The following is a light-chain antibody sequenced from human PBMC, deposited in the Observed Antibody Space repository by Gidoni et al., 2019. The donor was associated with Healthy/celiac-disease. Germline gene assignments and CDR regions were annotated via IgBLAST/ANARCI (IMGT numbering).Light chain of an antibody. CDR3: QQSYSTSWT. J-gene: IGKJ1*01. CDR1: QSISSY. Sequence: EIQMTQSPSSLSASVGDRVTITCRASQSISSYLNWYQQKQGKAPKLLIYAASSLQSGVPSMFSGSGSGTEFTLTSSRLPPEDFATYYCQQSYSTSWTFGQGTKVEIK. V-gene: IGKV1-39*01. CDR2: AAS.